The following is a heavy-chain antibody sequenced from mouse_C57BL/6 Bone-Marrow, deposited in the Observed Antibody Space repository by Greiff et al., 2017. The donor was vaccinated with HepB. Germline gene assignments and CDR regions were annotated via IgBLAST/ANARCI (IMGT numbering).Heavy chain of an antibody. V-gene: IGHV1-15*01. J-gene: IGHJ2*01. D-gene: IGHD1-1*01. CDR3: TRGEYYGSSYVRYFDY. CDR2: IDPETGGT. Sequence: QVQLQQSGAELVRPGASVTLSCKASGYTFTDYEMHWVKQTPVHGLEWIGAIDPETGGTAYNQKFKGKAILTADKSSSTAYMELRSLTSEDSAVYYCTRGEYYGSSYVRYFDYWGQGTTLTVSS. CDR1: GYTFTDYE.